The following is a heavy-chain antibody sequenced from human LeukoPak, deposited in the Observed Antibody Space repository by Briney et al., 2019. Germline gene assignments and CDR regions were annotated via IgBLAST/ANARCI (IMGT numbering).Heavy chain of an antibody. Sequence: PSETLSLTCAVFGYSISSSNWWGWIRQPPGKGLEWIGYIYYGGSTYYNPSLKSRVTMSVDTSKNQVSLKLSSVAAADTAVYYCARGVDPAAYDYWGQGTLVTVSS. J-gene: IGHJ4*02. V-gene: IGHV4-28*03. CDR3: ARGVDPAAYDY. CDR2: IYYGGST. D-gene: IGHD2-2*01. CDR1: GYSISSSNW.